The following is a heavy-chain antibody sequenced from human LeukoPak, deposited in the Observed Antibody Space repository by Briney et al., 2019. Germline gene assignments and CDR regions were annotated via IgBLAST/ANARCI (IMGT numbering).Heavy chain of an antibody. J-gene: IGHJ5*02. V-gene: IGHV4-39*01. CDR2: FHQSASS. D-gene: IGHD3-16*01. Sequence: SETLSLTCTVSGGSVRSPGYYWGWIRQPPGKGLEWIGNFHQSASSYYNPSLKSRVPISVDTSKIQFSLNLSPLTAADTAVYSCARHGAGLISSLTTFRFDPWGLGTRVTVSS. CDR3: ARHGAGLISSLTTFRFDP. CDR1: GGSVRSPGYY.